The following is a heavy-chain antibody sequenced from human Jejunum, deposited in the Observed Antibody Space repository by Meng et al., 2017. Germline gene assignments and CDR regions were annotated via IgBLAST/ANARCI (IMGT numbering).Heavy chain of an antibody. V-gene: IGHV4-59*01. CDR1: GGSFSTYY. CDR3: ARDSLWFDP. Sequence: GSLRLSCTISGGSFSTYYWTWIRQPPGKGLEWIGYIYYSGSTNFNPSLKSRVTMSVDKSKNQFSLKLSSVTAADTAVYYCARDSLWFDPWGQGTLVTVSS. CDR2: IYYSGST. J-gene: IGHJ5*02.